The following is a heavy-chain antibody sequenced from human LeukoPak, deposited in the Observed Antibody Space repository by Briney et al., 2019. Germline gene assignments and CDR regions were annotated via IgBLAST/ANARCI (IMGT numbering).Heavy chain of an antibody. CDR1: GGSINTYY. V-gene: IGHV4-59*08. Sequence: PSETLSLTCTVSGGSINTYYWSWIRQPPGKGLEWIAYVRANGENNYNPSLKSRVAISLDTANDQISLTLNLVTAADTAIYYCARQPANTAAFDIWGLGTMVTVSS. CDR3: ARQPANTAAFDI. J-gene: IGHJ3*02. CDR2: VRANGEN. D-gene: IGHD5-18*01.